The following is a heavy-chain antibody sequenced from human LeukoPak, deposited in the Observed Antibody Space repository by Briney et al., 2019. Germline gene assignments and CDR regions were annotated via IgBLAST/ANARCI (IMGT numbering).Heavy chain of an antibody. V-gene: IGHV4-39*01. J-gene: IGHJ5*02. Sequence: SETLSLTSTVSGGSISSSNYYWGWIRQPPGKGLEWIGSIYYSGNTYYNSSLKGRVTISVDTSKNHFSLNLNSVTAADTAVYYCARHAYYDFVTGLFDPWGQGTLVTVSS. D-gene: IGHD3-3*01. CDR1: GGSISSSNYY. CDR2: IYYSGNT. CDR3: ARHAYYDFVTGLFDP.